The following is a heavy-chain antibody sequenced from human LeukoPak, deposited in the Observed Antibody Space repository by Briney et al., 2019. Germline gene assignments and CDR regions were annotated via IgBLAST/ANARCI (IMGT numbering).Heavy chain of an antibody. CDR2: MNPNSGNT. CDR1: GYTFTSYD. Sequence: ASVKVSCKASGYTFTSYDINWVRQATGQGLEWMGWMNPNSGNTGYAQKFQGRVTMTRNTPISTAYMELSSLRSEDTAVYYCASSYSSGWYSPLKNWFDPWGQGTLVTVSS. V-gene: IGHV1-8*01. CDR3: ASSYSSGWYSPLKNWFDP. J-gene: IGHJ5*02. D-gene: IGHD6-19*01.